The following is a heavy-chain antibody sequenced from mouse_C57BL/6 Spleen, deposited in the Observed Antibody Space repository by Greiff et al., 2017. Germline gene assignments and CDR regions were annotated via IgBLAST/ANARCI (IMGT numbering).Heavy chain of an antibody. J-gene: IGHJ2*01. CDR3: AGMAFDD. Sequence: EVKLMESGGGLVKPGGSLKLSCAASGFTFSSYAMSWVRQTPEKRLEWVATISDGGSYTYYPDNVKGRFTISRDNAKNNLYLQMSHLKSEDTAMYYCAGMAFDDWGQGTTLTVSS. CDR2: ISDGGSYT. D-gene: IGHD2-10*02. CDR1: GFTFSSYA. V-gene: IGHV5-4*03.